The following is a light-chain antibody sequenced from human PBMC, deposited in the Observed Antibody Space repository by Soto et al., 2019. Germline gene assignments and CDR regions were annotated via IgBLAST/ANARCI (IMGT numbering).Light chain of an antibody. CDR2: GNS. CDR3: QSYDSSLSGSRV. V-gene: IGLV1-40*01. J-gene: IGLJ1*01. Sequence: QAVVTQPPSVSGAPGQRVTISCTGSSSNIGAGYDVHWYQQLPGTAPKLLIYGNSNRPSGVPDRFSGSKSGTSASLAITGRQAEDEADYYCQSYDSSLSGSRVFGTGTKRTVL. CDR1: SSNIGAGYD.